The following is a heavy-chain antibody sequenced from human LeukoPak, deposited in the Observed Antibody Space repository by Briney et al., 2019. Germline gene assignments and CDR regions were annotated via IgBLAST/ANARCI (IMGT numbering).Heavy chain of an antibody. J-gene: IGHJ1*01. CDR3: ARVGRTVTSAEYFQH. Sequence: GGSLRLSCAASGFTFSSYEMNWVRQAPGKGLEWVSYISSSGSTIYYADSVKGRFTISRDNAKNSLYLQMNSLRAEDTAVYYCARVGRTVTSAEYFQHWGQGTLVTVSS. CDR1: GFTFSSYE. V-gene: IGHV3-48*03. CDR2: ISSSGSTI. D-gene: IGHD4-17*01.